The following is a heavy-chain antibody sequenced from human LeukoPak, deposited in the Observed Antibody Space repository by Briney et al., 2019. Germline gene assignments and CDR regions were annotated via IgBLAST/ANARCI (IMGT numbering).Heavy chain of an antibody. V-gene: IGHV1-69*04. Sequence: SVKVSCKASGGTFISYAISWVRQAPGQGLEWMGRIIPILGIANYAQKFQGRVTITADKSTSTAYMELSSLRSEDTAVYYCARTGPYDSSAGSGYWGQGTLVTVSS. D-gene: IGHD3-22*01. CDR3: ARTGPYDSSAGSGY. CDR2: IIPILGIA. CDR1: GGTFISYA. J-gene: IGHJ4*02.